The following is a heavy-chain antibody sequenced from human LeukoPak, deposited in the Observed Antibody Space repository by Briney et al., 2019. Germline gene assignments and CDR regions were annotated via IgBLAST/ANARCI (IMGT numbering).Heavy chain of an antibody. D-gene: IGHD6-6*01. J-gene: IGHJ5*02. CDR2: IYTSGST. CDR3: ARGPHSSSLRNWFDP. V-gene: IGHV4-61*02. Sequence: PSQTLSLTCTVSRGSISSGSYYWSWIRQPAGKGLEWIGRIYTSGSTNYNPSLKSRVTISVDTSKNQFSLKLSSVTAADTAVNYCARGPHSSSLRNWFDPWGQGTLVTVSS. CDR1: RGSISSGSYY.